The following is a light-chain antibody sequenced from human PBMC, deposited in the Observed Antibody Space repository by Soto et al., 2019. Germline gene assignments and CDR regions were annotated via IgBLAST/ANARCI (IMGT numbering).Light chain of an antibody. CDR1: QSISSW. V-gene: IGKV1-12*01. J-gene: IGKJ4*01. Sequence: DIQMTQSPSTLSASVGDTVTVTCRASQSISSWLAWYQQKPGKAPKLLFYAASTLQSGVPSRFSGSVSGTDGTITISSLQTEDGSMYDGQQANSFTLTFGGGTKVDIK. CDR2: AAS. CDR3: QQANSFTLT.